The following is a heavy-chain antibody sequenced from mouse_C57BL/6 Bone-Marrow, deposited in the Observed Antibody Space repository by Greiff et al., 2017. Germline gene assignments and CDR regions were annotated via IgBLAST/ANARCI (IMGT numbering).Heavy chain of an antibody. V-gene: IGHV1-64*01. CDR1: GYTFTSYW. Sequence: VQLQQPGAELVKPGASVKLSCKASGYTFTSYWMHWVKQRPGQGLEWIGMIHPNSGSTNYNEKFKSKATLTVDKSSSTAYMQLSSLTSEDSAVXYCARSKRRSEPFAYWGQGTLVTVSA. J-gene: IGHJ3*01. CDR3: ARSKRRSEPFAY. CDR2: IHPNSGST.